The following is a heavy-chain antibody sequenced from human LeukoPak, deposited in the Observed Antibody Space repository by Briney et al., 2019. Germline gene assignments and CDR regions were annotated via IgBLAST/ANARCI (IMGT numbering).Heavy chain of an antibody. CDR1: GFTFSSYW. CDR3: ARGGDYKNDY. CDR2: INGAGSSI. V-gene: IGHV3-74*01. D-gene: IGHD4-17*01. Sequence: GGSLRLPCAASGFTFSSYWMHWVRQTPGKGLVWVSRINGAGSSISYADSVKGRVTISRDNAKNTLYLQMNNLRAEDTAVYYCARGGDYKNDYWGQGTLVTVSS. J-gene: IGHJ4*02.